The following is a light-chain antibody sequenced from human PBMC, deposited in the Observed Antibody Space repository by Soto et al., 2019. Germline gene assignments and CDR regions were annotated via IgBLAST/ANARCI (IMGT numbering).Light chain of an antibody. Sequence: QSVLTQPASLSGSPGQSITLSCPGTSSDVGGYNYVSWYQQHPGKAPKLMIYEVSNRPSGVSNRFSGSKSGNTASLTISGLQAEDEADYYCSSYTSSSTLNYVFGTGTKVTVL. J-gene: IGLJ1*01. V-gene: IGLV2-14*01. CDR1: SSDVGGYNY. CDR2: EVS. CDR3: SSYTSSSTLNYV.